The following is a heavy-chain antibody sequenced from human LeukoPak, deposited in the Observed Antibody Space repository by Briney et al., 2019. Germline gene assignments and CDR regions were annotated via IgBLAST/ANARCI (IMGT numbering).Heavy chain of an antibody. J-gene: IGHJ6*03. D-gene: IGHD6-25*01. Sequence: ASVKVSCKASGGTFSSYAISWVRQAPGQGLEWMGGIIPIFSTANYAQKFQGRVTITTDESTSTAYVELSSLKSEDTAVYYCARCPPGTFYSSDYYYYYMDVWGKGTTVTVSS. CDR3: ARCPPGTFYSSDYYYYYMDV. CDR1: GGTFSSYA. CDR2: IIPIFSTA. V-gene: IGHV1-69*05.